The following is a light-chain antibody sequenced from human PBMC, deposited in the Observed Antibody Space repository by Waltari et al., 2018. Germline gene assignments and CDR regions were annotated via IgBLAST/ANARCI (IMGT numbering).Light chain of an antibody. J-gene: IGKJ1*01. CDR3: QHYLRLPAT. Sequence: EIVLTQSPGTLSLSPGERATLSCRASQSVSTYLAWYQQKPGQAPRLIIYHASSRATGIPDRFSGSGSGTDFSLTISRLEPEDFAVYYCQHYLRLPATFGQGTKVEIK. CDR1: QSVSTY. V-gene: IGKV3-20*01. CDR2: HAS.